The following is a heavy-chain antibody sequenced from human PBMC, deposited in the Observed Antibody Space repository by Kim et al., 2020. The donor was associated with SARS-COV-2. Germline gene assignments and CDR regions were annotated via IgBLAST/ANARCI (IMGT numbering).Heavy chain of an antibody. J-gene: IGHJ4*02. CDR2: ISSYTGKT. V-gene: IGHV1-18*01. CDR3: ARVISAFATSSQFDF. Sequence: ASVKVSCKTSGYPFDSFGVSWVRQAPGQWLEWLGWISSYTGKTHFAPSLQDRLTMTTEPSSNTVYMNLRNLRSDDTAVYYCARVISAFATSSQFDFWGQG. D-gene: IGHD3-3*02. CDR1: GYPFDSFG.